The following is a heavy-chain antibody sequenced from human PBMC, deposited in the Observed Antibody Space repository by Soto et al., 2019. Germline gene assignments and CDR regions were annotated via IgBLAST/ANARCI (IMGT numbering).Heavy chain of an antibody. CDR3: AHSRIIVVVPESFDY. D-gene: IGHD2-2*01. CDR2: IYWDDDK. Sequence: QITLKESGPTLVKPTQTLTLTCTFSGFSLSTSGVGVGWIRQPPGKALEWLALIYWDDDKRYSPSLKCRLTITKDTSKNQVVLTMTNMDPVDTATYYCAHSRIIVVVPESFDYWGQGTLVTVSS. J-gene: IGHJ4*02. V-gene: IGHV2-5*02. CDR1: GFSLSTSGVG.